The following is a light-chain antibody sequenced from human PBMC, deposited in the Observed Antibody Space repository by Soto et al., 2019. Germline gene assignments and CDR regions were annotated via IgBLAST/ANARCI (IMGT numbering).Light chain of an antibody. CDR2: EVN. Sequence: QSVLTQPPSASGSPGQSVAISCTGTSSDVGGYNYVSWYQQHPGKAPKLMIYEVNTRPSGVPDRFSGSKSGNTASLTGSGLQDEDEADYYCSSYAGSSNVFGTGTKLTVL. CDR3: SSYAGSSNV. J-gene: IGLJ1*01. CDR1: SSDVGGYNY. V-gene: IGLV2-8*01.